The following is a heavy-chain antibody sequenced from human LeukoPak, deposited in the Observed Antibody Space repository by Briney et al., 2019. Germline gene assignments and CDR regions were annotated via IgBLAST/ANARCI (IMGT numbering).Heavy chain of an antibody. V-gene: IGHV1-69*06. CDR2: IIPIFGTA. J-gene: IGHJ6*03. CDR3: ARGRSVYYYYYYMDV. Sequence: GASVKVSCKASGGTFSSYAISWVRQAPGQGLEWMGGIIPIFGTANYAQKFQGRVTITADKSTSTAYMELSSLRSEDTAVYYCARGRSVYYYYYYMDVWGKGTTVTISS. CDR1: GGTFSSYA.